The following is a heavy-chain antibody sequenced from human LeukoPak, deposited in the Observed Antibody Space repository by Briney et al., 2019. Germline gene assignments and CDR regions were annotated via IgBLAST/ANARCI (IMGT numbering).Heavy chain of an antibody. CDR1: GFTFSSYG. J-gene: IGHJ4*02. V-gene: IGHV3-30*18. CDR3: ANMVRGSN. CDR2: ISYDGSNK. D-gene: IGHD3-10*01. Sequence: GGSPRLSCAASGFTFSSYGMHWVRQAPGKGLEWVAVISYDGSNKYYADSVKGRFTISRDNSKNTLYLQMNSLRAEDTAVYYCANMVRGSNWGQGTLVTVSS.